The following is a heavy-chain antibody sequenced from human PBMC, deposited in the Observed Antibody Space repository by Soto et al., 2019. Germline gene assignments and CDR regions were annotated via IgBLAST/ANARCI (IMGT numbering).Heavy chain of an antibody. CDR2: VHTSGST. V-gene: IGHV4-4*07. J-gene: IGHJ5*02. D-gene: IGHD6-19*01. Sequence: SETLSLTCTVSGDSISSYFWSWIRQPAGKGLEWIGRVHTSGSTTYNPSLKSRVTMSVDTSKSQFSLKLTSVTAADTAVYYCAREKAVASTGLLDPWRQGSLVTVSS. CDR1: GDSISSYF. CDR3: AREKAVASTGLLDP.